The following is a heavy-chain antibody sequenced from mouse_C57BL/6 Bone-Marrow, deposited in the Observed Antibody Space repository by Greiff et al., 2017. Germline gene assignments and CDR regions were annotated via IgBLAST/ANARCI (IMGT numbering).Heavy chain of an antibody. V-gene: IGHV1-55*01. CDR2: IYPTSGRT. CDR3: ARSGPLGRSFDD. Sequence: QVQLQQPGAELVKPGASVKMSCKASGYTFTSYWITWVKQRPGQGLGWIGDIYPTSGRTNYNEKFKRKAILTVDTSSHTAYMQLRSLTAEDSAVFYCARSGPLGRSFDDWGQGTTLTVSS. J-gene: IGHJ2*01. D-gene: IGHD4-1*01. CDR1: GYTFTSYW.